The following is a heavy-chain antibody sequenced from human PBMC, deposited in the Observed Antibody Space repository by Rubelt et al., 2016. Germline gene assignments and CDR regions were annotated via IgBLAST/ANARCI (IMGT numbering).Heavy chain of an antibody. CDR3: PRGLVADWFDP. J-gene: IGHJ5*02. CDR2: INPDSGDT. Sequence: MHWVRQAPGQGLEWMGWINPDSGDTNYAQSFQGRVTLTRDTSTSTAYMELNSLRSDDTAVYYCPRGLVADWFDPWGQGTLVTVSS. D-gene: IGHD2-15*01. V-gene: IGHV1-2*02.